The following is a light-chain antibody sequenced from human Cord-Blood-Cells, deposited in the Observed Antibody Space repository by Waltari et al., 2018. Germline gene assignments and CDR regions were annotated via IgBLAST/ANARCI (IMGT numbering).Light chain of an antibody. CDR2: GAS. CDR1: QSVSSN. V-gene: IGKV3-15*01. J-gene: IGKJ2*01. Sequence: EIVMTQSPATLSVSPGERATLSYRASQSVSSNLAWYQQKPGQAPRLLIYGASTRATGIPARFSGSGSGTEFTLTISSLQSEDFAVYYCQHYNNWPPYTFGQGTKLEIK. CDR3: QHYNNWPPYT.